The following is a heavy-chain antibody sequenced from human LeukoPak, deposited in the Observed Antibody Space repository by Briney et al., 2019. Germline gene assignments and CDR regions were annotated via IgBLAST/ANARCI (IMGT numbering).Heavy chain of an antibody. CDR2: VYTSGST. V-gene: IGHV4-4*07. CDR1: GGSISGYY. CDR3: VRQAGYFDY. Sequence: SETLSLTCSVSGGSISGYYWTWIRQPAGKGLEWIGRVYTSGSTHYNPSLKTRLTMSVDTSKNQFSLKLSSVTAADTAVYHCVRQAGYFDYWGQGTLVTVSS. J-gene: IGHJ4*02.